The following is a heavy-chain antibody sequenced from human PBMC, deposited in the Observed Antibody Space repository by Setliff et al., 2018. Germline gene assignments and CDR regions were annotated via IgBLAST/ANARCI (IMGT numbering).Heavy chain of an antibody. Sequence: GASVKVSCKASGYAFSDYGVTWVRQAPGQGLEWVGWISPHTGNTYYAPNFEGRVSLTTDTSTSTAYMELRSLRSDDTAVYYCSRLVRFCTKISCQRLLGDDYWGQGALVTVSS. CDR3: SRLVRFCTKISCQRLLGDDY. V-gene: IGHV1-18*01. CDR2: ISPHTGNT. CDR1: GYAFSDYG. D-gene: IGHD2-2*01. J-gene: IGHJ4*02.